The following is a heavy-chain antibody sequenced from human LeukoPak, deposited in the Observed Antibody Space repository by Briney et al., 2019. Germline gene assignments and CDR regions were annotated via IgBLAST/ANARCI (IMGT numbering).Heavy chain of an antibody. CDR2: IYYSGST. V-gene: IGHV4-30-4*08. CDR3: ARGYYGSATAAPTN. J-gene: IGHJ4*02. D-gene: IGHD3-10*01. Sequence: SQTLSLTCTVSGGSISSGDYYWSWIRQPPGKGLEWIGYIYYSGSTYYNPSLKSRVTISVDTSKNQFSLKLSSVTAADTAVYYRARGYYGSATAAPTNWGQGTLVTVSS. CDR1: GGSISSGDYY.